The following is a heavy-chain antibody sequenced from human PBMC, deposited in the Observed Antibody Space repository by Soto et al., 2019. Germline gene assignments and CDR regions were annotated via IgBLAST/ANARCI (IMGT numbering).Heavy chain of an antibody. CDR2: IHYSGST. Sequence: QLQLQESGPGLMKPSETLSLNCTVSGASISGSTSSWGWIRQPPGKGLEWIGKIHYSGSTYYSPSLQSRVTLSVDTSKNPFSLRLSPGTAADTAVYYCARHLMTGPYNYYCNGMDVWGPGTTVTVS. D-gene: IGHD3-9*01. CDR3: ARHLMTGPYNYYCNGMDV. J-gene: IGHJ6*02. V-gene: IGHV4-39*01. CDR1: GASISGSTSS.